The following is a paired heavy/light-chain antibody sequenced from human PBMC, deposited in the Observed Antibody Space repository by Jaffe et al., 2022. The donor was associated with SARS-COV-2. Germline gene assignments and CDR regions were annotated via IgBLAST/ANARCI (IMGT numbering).Heavy chain of an antibody. CDR2: IYYSGST. V-gene: IGHV4-39*01. CDR3: AHMAAAGGYFHMDV. J-gene: IGHJ6*03. D-gene: IGHD6-13*01. Sequence: QLQLQESGPELVKPSETLSLTCTVSGGSISSSAYFWGWIRQPPGKGLEWIGTIYYSGSTFYNPSLKSRVSISVDTSKKQFSLKLSSVTAADTAVYYCAHMAAAGGYFHMDVWGKGTTVTVSS. CDR1: GGSISSSAYF.
Light chain of an antibody. Sequence: SYDLTQPSSVSVSPGQTARITCSGDLLAKKYARWLQQKPGQAPVVVIYKDTERPSGIPERISGSTSGTTVTLTISGARVEDEADYYCYSATDIVVFGGGTKLTVL. CDR1: LLAKKY. J-gene: IGLJ2*01. CDR3: YSATDIVV. V-gene: IGLV3-27*01. CDR2: KDT.